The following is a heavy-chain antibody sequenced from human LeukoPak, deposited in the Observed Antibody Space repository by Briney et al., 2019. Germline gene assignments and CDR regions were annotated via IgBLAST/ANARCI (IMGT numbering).Heavy chain of an antibody. CDR3: AKGSAGGRPYYFDY. CDR2: IKQDGSEK. D-gene: IGHD6-13*01. CDR1: GFTFSSYW. Sequence: GGSLRLSCAASGFTFSSYWMSWVRQGPGKGLEWVATIKQDGSEKYYVDSVRGRFTISRDNAKNSLYLQMNSLRAEDTAVYYCAKGSAGGRPYYFDYWGQGTLVPVSS. V-gene: IGHV3-7*03. J-gene: IGHJ4*02.